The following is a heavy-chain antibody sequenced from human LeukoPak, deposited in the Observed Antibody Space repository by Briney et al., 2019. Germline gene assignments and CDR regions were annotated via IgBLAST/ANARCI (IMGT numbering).Heavy chain of an antibody. J-gene: IGHJ4*02. CDR3: AKEGSNNWYYFDY. D-gene: IGHD6-13*01. CDR2: ISYDGNNE. CDR1: GFTFNTYG. V-gene: IGHV3-30*18. Sequence: QPGGSLRLSCAASGFTFNTYGMHWVRQAPGKGLEWVAVISYDGNNEYYTDSVQGRFTISRDNSKNTLYLQMNSLRAEDTAVYYCAKEGSNNWYYFDYWGQGTLVTVSS.